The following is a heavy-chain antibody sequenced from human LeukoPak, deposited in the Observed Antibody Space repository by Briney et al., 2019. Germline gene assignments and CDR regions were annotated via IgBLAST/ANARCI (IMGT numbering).Heavy chain of an antibody. D-gene: IGHD3-10*02. CDR3: ATLYGGGYFDY. CDR1: GGSISSYY. Sequence: SETLSVTCTVSGGSISSYYWSWIRQPAGKGLEWIGRIYTSGGTNYNPSLKSRVTISVDKSKNQFSLKLSSVTAADTAVYYCATLYGGGYFDYWGQGTLVTVSS. V-gene: IGHV4-4*07. CDR2: IYTSGGT. J-gene: IGHJ4*02.